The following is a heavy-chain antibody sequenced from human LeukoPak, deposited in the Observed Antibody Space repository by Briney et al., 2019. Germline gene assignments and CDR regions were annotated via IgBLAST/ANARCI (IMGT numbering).Heavy chain of an antibody. CDR1: GYTFTGYY. Sequence: ASVKVSCKAYGYTFTGYYMHWVRQAPGQGLEWMGWINPNSGGTNYAQKFQGRVTMTRDTSISTAYMELSRLRSDDTAVSYCARLVDTATQGWFDPWGQGTLVTVSS. CDR3: ARLVDTATQGWFDP. V-gene: IGHV1-2*02. D-gene: IGHD5-18*01. CDR2: INPNSGGT. J-gene: IGHJ5*02.